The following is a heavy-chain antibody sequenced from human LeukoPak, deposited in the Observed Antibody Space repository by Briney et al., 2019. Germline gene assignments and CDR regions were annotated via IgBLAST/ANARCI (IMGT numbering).Heavy chain of an antibody. Sequence: PSETLSLTCTVSGYSISSGYYWGWIRQPPGKGLEWIGSIYHSGSTYYNPSLKSRVTISVDTSKNQFYLKLSSVTAADTAVYYCAGSITMIVVVPFTNWFDPWGQGTLVTVSS. CDR3: AGSITMIVVVPFTNWFDP. D-gene: IGHD3-22*01. J-gene: IGHJ5*02. CDR2: IYHSGST. V-gene: IGHV4-38-2*02. CDR1: GYSISSGYY.